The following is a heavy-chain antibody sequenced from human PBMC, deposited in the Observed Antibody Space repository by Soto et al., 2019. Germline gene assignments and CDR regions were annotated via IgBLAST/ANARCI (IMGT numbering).Heavy chain of an antibody. CDR2: ISPGGST. Sequence: GGSLRISCAASGFTFGSYGLSWVRQAPGKGLEWVSAISPGGSTYYADSVKGRFTISRDNSKNTVYLQMNSLRVEDTAVYYCAKCVTFCYFDYWGQGTLVTVSS. CDR3: AKCVTFCYFDY. CDR1: GFTFGSYG. V-gene: IGHV3-23*01. J-gene: IGHJ4*02. D-gene: IGHD4-4*01.